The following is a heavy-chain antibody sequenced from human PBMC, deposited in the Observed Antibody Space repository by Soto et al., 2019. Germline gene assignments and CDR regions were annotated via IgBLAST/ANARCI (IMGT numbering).Heavy chain of an antibody. CDR3: ARGDSIVVVPAAMDYYYYYGMDV. CDR2: IIPIFGTA. Sequence: SVKVSCKASGGTFSSYAISWVRQAPGQGLEWMGGIIPIFGTANYAQKFQGRVTITADESTSTAYMELSSLRSEDTAVYYCARGDSIVVVPAAMDYYYYYGMDVWGQGTTVTVSS. V-gene: IGHV1-69*13. CDR1: GGTFSSYA. D-gene: IGHD2-2*01. J-gene: IGHJ6*02.